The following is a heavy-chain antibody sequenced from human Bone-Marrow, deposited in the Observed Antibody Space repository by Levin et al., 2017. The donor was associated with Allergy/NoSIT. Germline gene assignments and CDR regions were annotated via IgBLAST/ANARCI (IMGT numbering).Heavy chain of an antibody. Sequence: PGGSLRLSCTVSGGSISSGSYFWGWIRQPPGKGLEWIGNIYYSGSSYYNPSLKSRVTISVDTSKNQFSLKLSSVTAADTAVYYCARHVGIWGSYYYYYYYMDVWGKGTTVTVSS. D-gene: IGHD7-27*01. CDR2: IYYSGSS. CDR3: ARHVGIWGSYYYYYYYMDV. V-gene: IGHV4-39*01. CDR1: GGSISSGSYF. J-gene: IGHJ6*03.